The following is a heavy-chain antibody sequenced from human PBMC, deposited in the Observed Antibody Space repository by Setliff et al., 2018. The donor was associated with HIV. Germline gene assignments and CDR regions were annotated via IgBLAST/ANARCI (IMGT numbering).Heavy chain of an antibody. CDR2: IHHSGTA. CDR1: GGSITRTPYY. Sequence: SETLSLTCTVSGGSITRTPYYWGWIRQPPGKGLEWIGSIHHSGTAYDNPSLKSRVTISVDPSKNQILLRLSSVTAADAAVYYCARLLGGMVSNYWGQGTLVTVSS. CDR3: ARLLGGMVSNY. J-gene: IGHJ4*02. D-gene: IGHD2-8*01. V-gene: IGHV4-39*01.